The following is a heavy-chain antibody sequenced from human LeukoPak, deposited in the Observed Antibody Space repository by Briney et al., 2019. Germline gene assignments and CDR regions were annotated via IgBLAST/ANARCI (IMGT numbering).Heavy chain of an antibody. CDR2: ISSSSSYI. CDR1: VFTFSRYS. J-gene: IGHJ4*02. CDR3: VVVCSSTSCYAGLDY. D-gene: IGHD2-2*01. V-gene: IGHV3-21*01. Sequence: PGGSLRLSCAASVFTFSRYSMNCVPEAPGKGLEWVSSISSSSSYIYYADSVKGRFTISRDNAKNSLYLQMNSLRAEDPAVYYCVVVCSSTSCYAGLDYWGQGTLVTVSS.